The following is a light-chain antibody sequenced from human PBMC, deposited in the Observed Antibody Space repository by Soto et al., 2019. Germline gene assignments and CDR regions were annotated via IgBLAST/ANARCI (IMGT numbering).Light chain of an antibody. CDR2: AVS. J-gene: IGKJ1*01. Sequence: DIQMTQSPSSLSASVGDRVTITCRSSQSIFNYLNWYQQKPGKAPEVLIYAVSSLQIGVPSRFAGSGSGTDFTLTITDLRPEDSATYYCQQGYNFPRAFGQGTRVEI. V-gene: IGKV1-39*01. CDR1: QSIFNY. CDR3: QQGYNFPRA.